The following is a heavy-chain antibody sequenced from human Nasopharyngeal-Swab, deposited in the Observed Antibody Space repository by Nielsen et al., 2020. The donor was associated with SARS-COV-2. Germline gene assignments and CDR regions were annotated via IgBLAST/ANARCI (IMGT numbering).Heavy chain of an antibody. D-gene: IGHD3-16*02. V-gene: IGHV1-2*06. Sequence: WVRRAPGQGLEWMGRINPNSGGTNYAQKFQGRVTMTRDTSISTAYMELSRLRSDDTAVYYCARESPHDYVWGSYRYTLSFDYWGQGTLVTVSS. CDR2: INPNSGGT. CDR3: ARESPHDYVWGSYRYTLSFDY. J-gene: IGHJ4*02.